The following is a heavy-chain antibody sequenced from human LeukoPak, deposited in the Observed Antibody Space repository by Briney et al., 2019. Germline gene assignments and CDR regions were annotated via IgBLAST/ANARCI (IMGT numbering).Heavy chain of an antibody. CDR2: ISYDGSNK. J-gene: IGHJ4*02. D-gene: IGHD6-19*01. CDR1: GFTFSSYA. V-gene: IGHV3-30*03. CDR3: AALILAVAGPEQFDY. Sequence: GGSLRLSCAASGFTFSSYAMSWVRQAPGKGLEWVAVISYDGSNKYYADSVKGRFTISRDNSKNTLYLQMNSLRAEDTAVYYCAALILAVAGPEQFDYWGQGTLVTVSS.